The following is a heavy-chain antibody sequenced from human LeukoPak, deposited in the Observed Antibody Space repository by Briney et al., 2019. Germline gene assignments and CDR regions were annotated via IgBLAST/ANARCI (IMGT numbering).Heavy chain of an antibody. CDR3: AREALGYRGYDPDYFDS. D-gene: IGHD5-12*01. CDR1: GFTFSSSG. V-gene: IGHV3-33*01. J-gene: IGHJ4*02. CDR2: IWNDGSNK. Sequence: PGGSLRLPCAASGFTFSSSGMQWVRQAPGKGLEWVALIWNDGSNKYYADSVKGRFTISRDNSKNTLYLQMNSLRAEDTAVYYCAREALGYRGYDPDYFDSWGQGTLVIVSS.